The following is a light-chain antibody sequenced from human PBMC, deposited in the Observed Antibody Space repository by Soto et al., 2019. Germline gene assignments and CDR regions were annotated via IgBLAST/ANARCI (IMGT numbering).Light chain of an antibody. CDR2: DIS. CDR3: QQSAT. J-gene: IGKJ4*01. V-gene: IGKV3-11*01. Sequence: EIVLTQSPATLSLSPGERATLSCRASQSVSNSLTWYQQKPGQAPRLLIYDISNRATGSPARCSCSGSGTDFTLTIRTLEPEDFAVYYCQQSATFGGGTKVEIK. CDR1: QSVSNS.